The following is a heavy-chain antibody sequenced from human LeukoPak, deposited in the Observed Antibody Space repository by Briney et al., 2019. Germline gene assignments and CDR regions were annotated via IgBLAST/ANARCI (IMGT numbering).Heavy chain of an antibody. D-gene: IGHD3-16*02. CDR3: ARRMITFGGVIATKEYYLDY. V-gene: IGHV3-9*01. CDR2: ISWNSGSI. CDR1: GFTFDDYA. J-gene: IGHJ4*02. Sequence: LPGRSLRLSCAASGFTFDDYAMHWVRQAPGKGLEWVSGISWNSGSIGYADSVKGRFTISRDNAKNSLYLQMNSLRAEDTALYYCARRMITFGGVIATKEYYLDYWGQGTLVTVSS.